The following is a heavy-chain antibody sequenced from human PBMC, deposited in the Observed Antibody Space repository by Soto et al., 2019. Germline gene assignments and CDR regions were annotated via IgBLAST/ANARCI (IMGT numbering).Heavy chain of an antibody. V-gene: IGHV4-34*01. J-gene: IGHJ5*02. CDR3: ARGRRIVVVPAAIRHHSVWFDP. Sequence: TLALTCAVYGGSFSGYYWSWIRQPPGKGLEWNGEINHSGTTNHNPSLNRRVTISVDTSKIQFSLKLSSVTAADTAVYYCARGRRIVVVPAAIRHHSVWFDPWGQGTLVTVSS. CDR1: GGSFSGYY. CDR2: INHSGTT. D-gene: IGHD2-2*01.